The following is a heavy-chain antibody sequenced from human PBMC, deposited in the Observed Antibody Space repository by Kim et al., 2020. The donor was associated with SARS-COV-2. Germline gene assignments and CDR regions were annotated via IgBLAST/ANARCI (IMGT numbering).Heavy chain of an antibody. J-gene: IGHJ4*02. V-gene: IGHV3-74*01. CDR3: ARRYYDSRGYYYFDS. Sequence: VGSLRLSCAASGFTFRTYWMHWVRQAPGKGLVWVSRTNGDGSTTNYADSVKGRFTISRDNAKNTLYLQLNSLRAEDTAIYYCARRYYDSRGYYYFDSWGQGTLVTVSS. D-gene: IGHD3-22*01. CDR1: GFTFRTYW. CDR2: TNGDGSTT.